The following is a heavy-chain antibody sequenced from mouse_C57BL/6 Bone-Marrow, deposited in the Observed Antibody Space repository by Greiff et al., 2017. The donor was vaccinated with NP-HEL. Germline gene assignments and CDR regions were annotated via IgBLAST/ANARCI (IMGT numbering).Heavy chain of an antibody. CDR1: GYTFTDYY. Sequence: VKLMESGPELVKPGASVKISCKASGYTFTDYYINWVKQRPGQGLEWIGWIFPGSGSTYYNEKFKGKATLTVDKSSSTAYMLLSSLTSEDSAVYFCARSYYYGSSWFAYWGQGTLVTVSA. CDR2: IFPGSGST. J-gene: IGHJ3*01. CDR3: ARSYYYGSSWFAY. D-gene: IGHD1-1*01. V-gene: IGHV1-75*01.